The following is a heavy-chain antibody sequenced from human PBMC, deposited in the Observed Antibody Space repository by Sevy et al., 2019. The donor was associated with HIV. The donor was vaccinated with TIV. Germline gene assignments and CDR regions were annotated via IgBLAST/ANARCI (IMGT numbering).Heavy chain of an antibody. CDR2: INPNSGNT. D-gene: IGHD3-3*01. CDR3: ARSITIFGVAPVGV. Sequence: ASVKVSCKASGNSFTVYYFHWVRQAPGQGLEWMGWINPNSGNTHYARSFQGRVTMTTDASINAAYMELCRLTSDDTAVYYCARSITIFGVAPVGVWGQGTMVTVSS. J-gene: IGHJ3*01. V-gene: IGHV1-2*02. CDR1: GNSFTVYY.